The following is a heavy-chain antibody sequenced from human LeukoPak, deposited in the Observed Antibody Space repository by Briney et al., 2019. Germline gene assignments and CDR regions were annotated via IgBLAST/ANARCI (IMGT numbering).Heavy chain of an antibody. V-gene: IGHV4-59*01. D-gene: IGHD4-17*01. CDR2: IYYSGST. CDR1: GGSISSYY. CDR3: ARATVTTLDYYYYMDV. Sequence: SETLSLTCTVSGGSISSYYWSWIRQPPGKGLEWIGYIYYSGSTNYNPSLKSRVTISVDTSKNQFSLKLSSVTAADTAVYYCARATVTTLDYYYYMDVWGKGTPVTISS. J-gene: IGHJ6*03.